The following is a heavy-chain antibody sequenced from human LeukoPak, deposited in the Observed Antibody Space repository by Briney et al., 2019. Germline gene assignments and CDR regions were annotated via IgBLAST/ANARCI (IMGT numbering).Heavy chain of an antibody. CDR3: ARAGYCSSTSCYRSNDAFDI. CDR1: GFTFSDYY. CDR2: ISSSGSTI. D-gene: IGHD2-2*01. V-gene: IGHV3-11*04. J-gene: IGHJ3*02. Sequence: PGGSLRLSCAASGFTFSDYYMSWIRQAPGKGLEWVSYISSSGSTIYYADSVKGRFTISRDNAKNSLYLQMNSLRAEDTAVYYCARAGYCSSTSCYRSNDAFDIWGQGTMVTVSS.